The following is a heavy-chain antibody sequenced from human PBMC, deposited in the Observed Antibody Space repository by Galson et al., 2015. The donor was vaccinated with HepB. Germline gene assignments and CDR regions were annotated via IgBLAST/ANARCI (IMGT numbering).Heavy chain of an antibody. D-gene: IGHD1-26*01. Sequence: SVKVSCKASGYTFTSYDVSWVRQAPGQGLEWMGWISGNNGDTNYAQKLRGRVTVTTDTSTSTAYMELRSLRSDDTAVYYCARGGGSSARGMDVWGQGTTATVSS. V-gene: IGHV1-18*04. CDR3: ARGGGSSARGMDV. CDR1: GYTFTSYD. J-gene: IGHJ6*02. CDR2: ISGNNGDT.